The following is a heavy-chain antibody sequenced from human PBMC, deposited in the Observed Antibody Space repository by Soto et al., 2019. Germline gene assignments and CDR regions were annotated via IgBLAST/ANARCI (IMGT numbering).Heavy chain of an antibody. CDR3: ARPMYSSSHDAFDI. J-gene: IGHJ3*02. V-gene: IGHV3-48*02. CDR1: GFTFSSYS. CDR2: ISSSSSTI. D-gene: IGHD6-13*01. Sequence: GGSLRLSCAASGFTFSSYSMNWVRQAPGKGLEWVSYISSSSSTIYYADSVKGRFTISRDNAKNSPYLQMNSLRDEDTAVYYCARPMYSSSHDAFDIWGQGTMVTVSS.